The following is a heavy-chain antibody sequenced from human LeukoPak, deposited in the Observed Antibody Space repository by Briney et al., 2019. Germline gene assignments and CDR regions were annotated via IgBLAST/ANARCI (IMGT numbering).Heavy chain of an antibody. D-gene: IGHD6-19*01. J-gene: IGHJ4*02. Sequence: PGTSLRLSCTASGFTFNDFAMHGVRQPPGKGLEGVSGINWGCDDTAYADSVKGRFTISRDNAKQSLYMQMNSLRPEDTALYYYTKDMDTSGHFRGNFHSWGQGTLVAVSS. V-gene: IGHV3-9*01. CDR2: INWGCDDT. CDR3: TKDMDTSGHFRGNFHS. CDR1: GFTFNDFA.